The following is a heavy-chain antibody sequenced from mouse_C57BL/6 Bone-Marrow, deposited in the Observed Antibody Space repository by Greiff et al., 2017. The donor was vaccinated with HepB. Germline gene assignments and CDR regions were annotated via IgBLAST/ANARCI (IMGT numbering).Heavy chain of an antibody. Sequence: QVQLQQSDAELVKPGASVKISCKVSGYTFTDHTIHWMKQRPEQGLEWIGYIYPRDGSTKYNEKFKGKATLTAEKSSSTAYMQLSSLTSEDSAVYFCARRDYGSSYYAMDYWGQGTSVTVSS. D-gene: IGHD1-1*01. CDR3: ARRDYGSSYYAMDY. V-gene: IGHV1-78*01. CDR1: GYTFTDHT. CDR2: IYPRDGST. J-gene: IGHJ4*01.